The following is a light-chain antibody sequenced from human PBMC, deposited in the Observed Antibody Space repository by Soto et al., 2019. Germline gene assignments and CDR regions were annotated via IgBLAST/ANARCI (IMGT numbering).Light chain of an antibody. Sequence: EIVLTQSPGTLSLSPGERATLYCRASQSVSSKSLAWYQQKPGQAHRLLIYGVSIRATGIPDRISGSGSGTDFILTISRLEPEDFAVYYCQQYGNSRTFGQGTKVEIK. J-gene: IGKJ1*01. CDR3: QQYGNSRT. V-gene: IGKV3-20*01. CDR1: QSVSSKS. CDR2: GVS.